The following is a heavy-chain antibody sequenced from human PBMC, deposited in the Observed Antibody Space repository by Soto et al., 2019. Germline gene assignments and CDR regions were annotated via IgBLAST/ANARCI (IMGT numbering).Heavy chain of an antibody. CDR3: ARGGGGYNYYYYGMDV. V-gene: IGHV3-21*01. J-gene: IGHJ6*02. D-gene: IGHD1-26*01. Sequence: VGSLRLSCAASGFTFSSYSMNWVRQAPGKGLEWVSSISSSSSYIYYADSVKGRFTISRDNAKNSLYLQMNSLRAEDTAVYYCARGGGGYNYYYYGMDVWGQGTTVTVSS. CDR2: ISSSSSYI. CDR1: GFTFSSYS.